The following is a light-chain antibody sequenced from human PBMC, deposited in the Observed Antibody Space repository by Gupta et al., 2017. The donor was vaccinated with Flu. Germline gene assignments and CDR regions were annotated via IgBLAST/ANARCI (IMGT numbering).Light chain of an antibody. CDR1: QSLLHINGYNY. Sequence: IVIAPSPLFLPVTPGEPASISCRSSQSLLHINGYNYLDWYLQKPGQSPQLLIYLGSYRASGVPDRFSGSGSGTDFTLKISRVEAEDVGVYYCMQALQISWTFGQGTKVEIK. J-gene: IGKJ1*01. CDR3: MQALQISWT. CDR2: LGS. V-gene: IGKV2-28*01.